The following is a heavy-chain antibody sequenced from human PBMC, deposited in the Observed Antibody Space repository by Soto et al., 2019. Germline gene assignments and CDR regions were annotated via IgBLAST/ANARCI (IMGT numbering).Heavy chain of an antibody. CDR3: ARARGRDYGDYGSYYYYYGMDV. Sequence: EVQLVESGGGLVQPGGSLRLSCAASGFTFSSYDMHWVRQATGKGLEWVSAIGTAGDPYYPGSVKGRFTISRENAKNSLYLQMNSLRAGDTAVYYSARARGRDYGDYGSYYYYYGMDVWGQGTTVTVSS. J-gene: IGHJ6*02. D-gene: IGHD4-17*01. CDR2: IGTAGDP. V-gene: IGHV3-13*05. CDR1: GFTFSSYD.